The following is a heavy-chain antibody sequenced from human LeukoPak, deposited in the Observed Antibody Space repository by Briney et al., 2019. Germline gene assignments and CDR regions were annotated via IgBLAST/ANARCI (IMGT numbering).Heavy chain of an antibody. D-gene: IGHD2-15*01. CDR3: AKDKATVAAKGPFDY. J-gene: IGHJ4*02. V-gene: IGHV3-23*01. Sequence: PGGSLTLSCAGSGFTFSSYAMSWVRQAPGQGLEWVSVISDSGDYTSYADSVKGRFTISRDNSKNTLYLQFSSLRAEDTAVYYCAKDKATVAAKGPFDYWGQGTLVTVSS. CDR1: GFTFSSYA. CDR2: ISDSGDYT.